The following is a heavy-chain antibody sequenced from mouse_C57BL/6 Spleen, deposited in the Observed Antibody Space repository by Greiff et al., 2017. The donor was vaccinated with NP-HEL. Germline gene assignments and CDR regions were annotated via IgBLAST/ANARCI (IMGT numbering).Heavy chain of an antibody. CDR2: IDPEDGDT. V-gene: IGHV14-2*01. Sequence: EVQLQQSGAELVKPGASVKLSCTASGFNIKDYYMHWVKQRTEQGLEWIGRIDPEDGDTKYAPEFQGKATITADTDSNTAYLQLSSLTSEDTAVYYCARGSSGNFDYRGQGTTLTVSS. D-gene: IGHD3-2*02. J-gene: IGHJ2*01. CDR1: GFNIKDYY. CDR3: ARGSSGNFDY.